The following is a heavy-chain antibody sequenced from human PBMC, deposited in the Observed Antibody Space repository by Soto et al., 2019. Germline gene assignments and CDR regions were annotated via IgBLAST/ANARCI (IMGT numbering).Heavy chain of an antibody. V-gene: IGHV1-18*01. J-gene: IGHJ4*02. D-gene: IGHD1-26*01. CDR2: INPYNGNT. CDR1: GYTFTTYG. Sequence: GASVKVSCKAPGYTFTTYGITWVRQAPGQGLEWMGYINPYNGNTEYAQNLQGRVTMTTDTSTRTAYMELGSLRSDDTAVYYCARGNRSPNYWGQGTLVTVSS. CDR3: ARGNRSPNY.